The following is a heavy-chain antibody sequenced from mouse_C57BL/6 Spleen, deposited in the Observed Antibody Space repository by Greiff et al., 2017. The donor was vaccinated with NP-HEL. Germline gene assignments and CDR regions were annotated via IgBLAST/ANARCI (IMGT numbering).Heavy chain of an antibody. J-gene: IGHJ4*01. CDR3: GRSGSSYDYAMDY. Sequence: VQLQQSGAELASPGASVTLSCKASGYTFTDHIMNWVKKRPGQGLEWIGRIYPVSGETNYNQKFMGKATFSVDRSSSTVYMVLNSLKSEDPAVYYCGRSGSSYDYAMDYWGQGTSVTVSS. V-gene: IGHV1-11*01. CDR2: IYPVSGET. CDR1: GYTFTDHI. D-gene: IGHD1-1*01.